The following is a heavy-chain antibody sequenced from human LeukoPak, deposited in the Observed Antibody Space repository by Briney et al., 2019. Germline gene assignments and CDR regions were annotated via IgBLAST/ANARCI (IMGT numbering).Heavy chain of an antibody. CDR1: GGSFSGYY. CDR3: ARATVTRDMDV. J-gene: IGHJ6*03. CDR2: INHSGST. V-gene: IGHV4-34*01. Sequence: SETLSLTCAVYGGSFSGYYWSWIRQPPGKGLEWIGEINHSGSTNYNPSLKSRVTISVDTSKNQFSLKLSSVTAADTAVYYCARATVTRDMDVWGKGTTVTISS. D-gene: IGHD4-17*01.